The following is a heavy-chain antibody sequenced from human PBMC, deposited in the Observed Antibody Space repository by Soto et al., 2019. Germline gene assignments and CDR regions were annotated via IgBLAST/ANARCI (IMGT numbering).Heavy chain of an antibody. V-gene: IGHV1-46*03. D-gene: IGHD2-21*01. CDR2: INPSGGYT. CDR1: GYTFTSYY. Sequence: GASVKVSCKASGYTFTSYYMNWVRQAPGQGLEWLGIINPSGGYTTYAQRFQGRVTMTRDTSTSTVSMELSSLRYEDTALYYCNRGGAIVVVPPPSALWGQGTLVIVSS. J-gene: IGHJ4*02. CDR3: NRGGAIVVVPPPSAL.